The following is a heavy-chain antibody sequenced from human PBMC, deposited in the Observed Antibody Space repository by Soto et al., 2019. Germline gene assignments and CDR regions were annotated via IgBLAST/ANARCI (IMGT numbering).Heavy chain of an antibody. CDR1: RYTFTSHG. Sequence: QIQLVQSGGVVKAPGAAVKVSCTTSRYTFTSHGIAWVRQAPGQGLEWMGWISTFNGKTDYAQKFQGRVTMTAVTITSPVHMELRSLRSDATAVYFCERLLTEGATFREDAFDLWGQGTKVTVSS. D-gene: IGHD3-9*01. CDR3: ERLLTEGATFREDAFDL. CDR2: ISTFNGKT. J-gene: IGHJ3*01. V-gene: IGHV1-18*01.